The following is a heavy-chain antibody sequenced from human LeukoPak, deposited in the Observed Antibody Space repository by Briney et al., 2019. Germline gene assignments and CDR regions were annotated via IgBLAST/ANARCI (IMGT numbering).Heavy chain of an antibody. Sequence: SVKVSCKASGGTFSSYAISWVRQAPGQGLEWMGGIIPIFGTANYSQKCQGRVTITADKSTSTDYMELRSLRSEDQAVYYCARVQLGYCSSTSCYGYDYWGQGTLVTVSS. J-gene: IGHJ4*02. CDR2: IIPIFGTA. D-gene: IGHD2-2*01. V-gene: IGHV1-69*06. CDR1: GGTFSSYA. CDR3: ARVQLGYCSSTSCYGYDY.